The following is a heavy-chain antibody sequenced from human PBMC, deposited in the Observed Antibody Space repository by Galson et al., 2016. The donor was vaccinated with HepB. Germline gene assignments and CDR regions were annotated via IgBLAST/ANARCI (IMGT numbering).Heavy chain of an antibody. CDR2: IWHDGSNI. V-gene: IGHV3-33*08. CDR1: GFTFDDYA. D-gene: IGHD6-13*01. J-gene: IGHJ4*02. Sequence: SLRLSCAASGFTFDDYAMHWVRQAPGKGLEWLAVIWHDGSNIHYADSVQGRFTISRDNSKNTLYLHMRGLRAEDTAVYYCAREEYSSIYFFDYWGLGTLVTVSS. CDR3: AREEYSSIYFFDY.